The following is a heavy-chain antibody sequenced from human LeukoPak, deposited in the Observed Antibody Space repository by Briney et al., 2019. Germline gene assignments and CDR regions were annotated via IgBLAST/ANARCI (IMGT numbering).Heavy chain of an antibody. Sequence: KPSETPSLTCTVSGGSIRRYYWSWVRQPPGKGLEWMAHIHDSGSTYYNPSLKSRLTMSVDTSKNQFSLRLSSVTAADTAVYYCARHLNGGTYPLDHWGQGTLVTVSS. CDR2: IHDSGST. CDR1: GGSIRRYY. V-gene: IGHV4-59*08. CDR3: ARHLNGGTYPLDH. J-gene: IGHJ4*02. D-gene: IGHD1-26*01.